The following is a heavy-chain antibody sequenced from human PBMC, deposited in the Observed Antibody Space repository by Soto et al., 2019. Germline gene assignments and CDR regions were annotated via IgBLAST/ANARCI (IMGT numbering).Heavy chain of an antibody. D-gene: IGHD1-20*01. CDR2: IYHSGST. J-gene: IGHJ4*02. Sequence: PSETLSLTCAVSGGSISSGGYSWSWIRQPPGKGLGWIGYIYHSGSTYYNPSLKSRVTISVDRSKNQFSLKLSSVTAADTAVYYCARDGRRNNWNYIDYWGQGTLVTVSS. CDR3: ARDGRRNNWNYIDY. CDR1: GGSISSGGYS. V-gene: IGHV4-30-2*01.